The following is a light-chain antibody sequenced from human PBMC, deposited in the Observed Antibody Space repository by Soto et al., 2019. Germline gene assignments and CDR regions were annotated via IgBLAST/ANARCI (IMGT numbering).Light chain of an antibody. Sequence: EIVMTQSPATLSVSPGERATLACRASQSVFSNVAWYQQKPGQAPRLLIYGASSRATGIPDRYSGSGSGTEFTLTISSPQSEDFAVYYCQLHYNWLYTFGHGTKLEIK. J-gene: IGKJ2*01. CDR2: GAS. CDR3: QLHYNWLYT. CDR1: QSVFSN. V-gene: IGKV3D-15*01.